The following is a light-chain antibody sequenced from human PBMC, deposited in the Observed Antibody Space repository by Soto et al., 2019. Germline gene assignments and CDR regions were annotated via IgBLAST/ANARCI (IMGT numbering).Light chain of an antibody. J-gene: IGLJ3*02. CDR3: CSYTTSSTWV. V-gene: IGLV2-14*03. CDR1: TYDIGDYDY. CDR2: DVT. Sequence: QSVLTQPASVSGSPGQSITISCTGTTYDIGDYDYVSWYQQHPGKAPKLIIYDVTYRPSGASDRFSGSKSGNTASLTISGLQAEEEDEDYRCSYTTSSTWVFGGGTKVTVL.